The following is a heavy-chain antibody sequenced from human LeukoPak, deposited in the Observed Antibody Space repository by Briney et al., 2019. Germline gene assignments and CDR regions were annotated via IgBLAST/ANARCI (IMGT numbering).Heavy chain of an antibody. CDR2: ISWNSGSI. CDR1: GFTVSSNY. Sequence: GGSLRLSCAASGFTVSSNYMSWVRQAPRKGLEWVSGISWNSGSIGYADSVKGRFTISRDNAKNSLYLQMNSLRAEDTALYYCAKAHGHEVAAAGPDGSFFDYWGQGTLVTVSS. V-gene: IGHV3-9*01. J-gene: IGHJ4*02. D-gene: IGHD6-13*01. CDR3: AKAHGHEVAAAGPDGSFFDY.